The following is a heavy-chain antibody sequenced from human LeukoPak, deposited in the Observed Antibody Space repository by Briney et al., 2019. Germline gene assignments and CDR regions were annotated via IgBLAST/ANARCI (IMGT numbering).Heavy chain of an antibody. D-gene: IGHD3-3*01. V-gene: IGHV1-3*02. J-gene: IGHJ5*02. CDR1: GYTFTRYA. Sequence: ASVKASCTASGYTFTRYAMHWMRQAPGQRLEWMGWRNAGTGNTKYPQAFQGRVTITRDTSASTAYMELSSLRCEDMAVYYCASGLLRFLEWLLYDNWFDPWGQGTLVTVSS. CDR3: ASGLLRFLEWLLYDNWFDP. CDR2: RNAGTGNT.